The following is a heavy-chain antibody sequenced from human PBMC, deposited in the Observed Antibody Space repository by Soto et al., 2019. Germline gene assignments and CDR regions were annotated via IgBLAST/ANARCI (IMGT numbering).Heavy chain of an antibody. J-gene: IGHJ4*02. CDR2: IYYSGNT. CDR1: SASLSSSTYY. V-gene: IGHV4-39*01. CDR3: AGSSAFHY. Sequence: ETLSLTCSVSSASLSSSTYYWSWIRQPPGRGPEWIGSIYYSGNTYYKPSLKSRVSISIDTSRNQFSLKLTSVTAADTGVYYCAGSSAFHYWGPGILVTVSS.